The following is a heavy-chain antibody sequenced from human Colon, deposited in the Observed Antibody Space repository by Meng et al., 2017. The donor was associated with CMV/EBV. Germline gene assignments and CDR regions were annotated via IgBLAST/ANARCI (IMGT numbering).Heavy chain of an antibody. CDR3: ARGVSTMIVVAMND. CDR1: GFIFESYE. V-gene: IGHV3-48*03. Sequence: GGSLRLSCRASGFIFESYEMMWFRQAPGKGLECISYISGTGITIHYADSVKGRFTISRDNAKNSLYLQMNSLRAEDTAVYYCARGVSTMIVVAMNDWGQGTLVTVSS. J-gene: IGHJ4*02. D-gene: IGHD3-22*01. CDR2: ISGTGITI.